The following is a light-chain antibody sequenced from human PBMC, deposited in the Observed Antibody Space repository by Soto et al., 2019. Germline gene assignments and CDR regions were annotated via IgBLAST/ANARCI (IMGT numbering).Light chain of an antibody. Sequence: QTVVTQEPSFSVSPGRTVTLTCGLSSGSVSTSYYPSWYQQTPGQAPRTLIYSTNTRSSGVPDRFSGSILGNKAALTITGAQADDESDYYCVLYMGSGISVFGVGTEVTVL. V-gene: IGLV8-61*01. CDR3: VLYMGSGISV. J-gene: IGLJ3*02. CDR1: SGSVSTSYY. CDR2: STN.